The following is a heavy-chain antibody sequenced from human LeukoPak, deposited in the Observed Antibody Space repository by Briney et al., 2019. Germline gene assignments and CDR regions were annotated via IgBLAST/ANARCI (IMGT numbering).Heavy chain of an antibody. V-gene: IGHV3-30*04. Sequence: GGSLRLSCAASGFTFSSYAMHWVRQAPGKGLEWVAVISYDGSNKYYADSVKGRFTISRDNSKNTLYLQMNSLRAEDTAVYYCASDRVPAAKRSGSMDVWGKGTTVTVSS. J-gene: IGHJ6*04. CDR2: ISYDGSNK. CDR1: GFTFSSYA. D-gene: IGHD2-2*01. CDR3: ASDRVPAAKRSGSMDV.